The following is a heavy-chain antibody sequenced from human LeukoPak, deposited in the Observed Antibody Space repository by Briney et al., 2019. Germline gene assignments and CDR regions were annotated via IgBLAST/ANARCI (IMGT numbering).Heavy chain of an antibody. J-gene: IGHJ6*03. V-gene: IGHV4-38-2*02. Sequence: SETLSLTCTVSGYSISSGYYWGWIRQPPGKGLEWIGSIYHSGSTYYNPSLKSRVTISVDTSKNQFSLKLSSVTAADTAVYYCARAKSSSWYYYYYMDVWGKGTTVTVSS. D-gene: IGHD6-13*01. CDR1: GYSISSGYY. CDR3: ARAKSSSWYYYYYMDV. CDR2: IYHSGST.